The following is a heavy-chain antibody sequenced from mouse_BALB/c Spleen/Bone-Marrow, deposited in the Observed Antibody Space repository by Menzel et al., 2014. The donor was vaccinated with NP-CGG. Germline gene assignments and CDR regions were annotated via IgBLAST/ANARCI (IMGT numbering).Heavy chain of an antibody. J-gene: IGHJ4*01. CDR3: ARKRGCAMDY. CDR1: GYTFTSYV. CDR2: IIPSNDVT. Sequence: VQLQQSGPELVKPGASVKMSCKASGYTFTSYVMHWVKQKPGQGLEWIGYIIPSNDVTKYNEKFKGKATLTSDKSSSTAYMELSSLTAEDSAVYYCARKRGCAMDYWGPGTSVTVSS. V-gene: IGHV1-14*01.